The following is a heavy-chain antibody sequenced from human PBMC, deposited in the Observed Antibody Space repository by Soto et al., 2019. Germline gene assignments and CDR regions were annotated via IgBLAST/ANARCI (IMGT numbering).Heavy chain of an antibody. CDR3: ARSSWAETSYYDSSGYIDY. D-gene: IGHD3-22*01. CDR2: IWYDGSNK. V-gene: IGHV3-33*01. Sequence: PEVSLRPSCAASGFTFSSYGLHRVRQAPGKGLEWVAVIWYDGSNKYYADYVKGRFTISRDNSKNTLYLQTNSLRVDFMVLYYCARSSWAETSYYDSSGYIDYWGQGT. J-gene: IGHJ4*02. CDR1: GFTFSSYG.